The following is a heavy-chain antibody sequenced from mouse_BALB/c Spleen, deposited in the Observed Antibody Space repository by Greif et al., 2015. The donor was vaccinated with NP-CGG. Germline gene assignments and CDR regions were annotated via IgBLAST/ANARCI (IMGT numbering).Heavy chain of an antibody. CDR2: INPYNGNT. CDR1: GYSFTGYF. Sequence: EVQLQQSGPELVKPGASVKISCKASGYSFTGYFMNWVKQSHGKSLEWIGRINPYNGNTFYNQKFKGKATLTVDKSSSTALMDLLCLTSEDSAVYYCGRGSFYGQEDYCGQGTTLTVSS. D-gene: IGHD2-10*01. J-gene: IGHJ2*01. CDR3: GRGSFYGQEDY. V-gene: IGHV1-37*01.